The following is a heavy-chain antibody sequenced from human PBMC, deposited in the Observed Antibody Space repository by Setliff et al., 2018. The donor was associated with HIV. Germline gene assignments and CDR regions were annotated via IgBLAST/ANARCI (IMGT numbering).Heavy chain of an antibody. Sequence: ASVKVSCKASGYTLTGYYMHWVRLAPGLGLEWMGWINPHSGNTDFAQRFQGRITMTRDTSINTVYMDLSRLTSDDTGIYYCARGGALSGLFFPNWLDPWGQGTLVT. CDR2: INPHSGNT. D-gene: IGHD6-19*01. CDR1: GYTLTGYY. V-gene: IGHV1-2*02. CDR3: ARGGALSGLFFPNWLDP. J-gene: IGHJ5*02.